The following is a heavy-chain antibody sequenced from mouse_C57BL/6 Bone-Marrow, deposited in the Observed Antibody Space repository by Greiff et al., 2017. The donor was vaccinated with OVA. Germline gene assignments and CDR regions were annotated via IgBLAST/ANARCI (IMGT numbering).Heavy chain of an antibody. CDR1: GFNIKNTY. V-gene: IGHV14-3*01. D-gene: IGHD1-1*01. J-gene: IGHJ2*01. CDR3: ATFYGSSLYYFDY. CDR2: IDPANGNT. Sequence: EVQLVESVAELVRPGASVKLSCTASGFNIKNTYMHWVKQRPEQGLEWIGRIDPANGNTKYAPKFQGKATITADTSSNTAYLQLSSLTSEDTAIYYCATFYGSSLYYFDYWGQGTTLTVSS.